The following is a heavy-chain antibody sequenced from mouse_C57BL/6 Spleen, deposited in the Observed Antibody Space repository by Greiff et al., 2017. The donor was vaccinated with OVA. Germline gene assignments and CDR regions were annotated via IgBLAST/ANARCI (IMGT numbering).Heavy chain of an antibody. CDR2: IYPGSGST. Sequence: QVQLQQPGAELVKPGASVKMSCKASGYTFTSYWITWVKQRPGQGLEWIGDIYPGSGSTNYNEKFKSKATLTVDTSSSTAYMQLSSLTSEDSAVYYCAKGDNYVNDAMDYWGQGTSVTVSS. CDR1: GYTFTSYW. CDR3: AKGDNYVNDAMDY. V-gene: IGHV1-55*01. D-gene: IGHD1-3*01. J-gene: IGHJ4*01.